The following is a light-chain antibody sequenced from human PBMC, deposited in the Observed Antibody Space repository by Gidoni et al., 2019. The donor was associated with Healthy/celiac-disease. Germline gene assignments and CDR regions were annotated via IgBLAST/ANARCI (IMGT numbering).Light chain of an antibody. CDR1: SLRSYY. Sequence: SSELTPAPAVSVALGQTGRITCQGDSLRSYYASWYQQKPGQAPVLVIYGKNNRPSGIPDRFSGSSSGNTASLTITGAQAEDEADYYCNSRDSSGNLFGGGTKLTVL. CDR3: NSRDSSGNL. CDR2: GKN. J-gene: IGLJ2*01. V-gene: IGLV3-19*01.